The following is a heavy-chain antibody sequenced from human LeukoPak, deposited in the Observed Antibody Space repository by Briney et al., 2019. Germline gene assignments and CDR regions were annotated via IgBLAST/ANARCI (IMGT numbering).Heavy chain of an antibody. CDR3: ARATYYYDSSGYFHIDY. D-gene: IGHD3-22*01. CDR1: GDSISSGGYY. V-gene: IGHV4-31*03. J-gene: IGHJ4*02. CDR2: IYYSGST. Sequence: SQTLSLTCTVSGDSISSGGYYWSWIRQHPGKGLEWIVYIYYSGSTYYNPSHKSRVTISVDTSKNQFSLKLSSVTAAETAVYYCARATYYYDSSGYFHIDYWGQGTLVTVSS.